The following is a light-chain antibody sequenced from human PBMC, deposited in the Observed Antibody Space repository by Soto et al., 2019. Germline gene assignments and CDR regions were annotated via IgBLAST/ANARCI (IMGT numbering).Light chain of an antibody. V-gene: IGKV3-15*01. J-gene: IGKJ2*01. CDR3: QQYGDWPPDT. Sequence: EIVMTQSPATLSVSPGERATLSCRASQRVSRNLAWYQQKPGQPPRLLIYDASTRATGVPARFGGSGSGTEFTLTISGLQSEDFAVYYCQQYGDWPPDTFGQGTKVEI. CDR1: QRVSRN. CDR2: DAS.